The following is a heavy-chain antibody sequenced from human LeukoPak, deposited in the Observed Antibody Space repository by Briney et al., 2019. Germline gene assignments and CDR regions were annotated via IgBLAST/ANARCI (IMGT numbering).Heavy chain of an antibody. Sequence: ASVKVSCKASGYTFTSYGISWVRQAPGQGLEWMGWISAYNGNTNYAQKLQGRVTMTTDTSTSTAYMELRSLRSDDTAVHYCARDKRSGYSYENYYYGMDVWGQGTTVTVSS. CDR1: GYTFTSYG. D-gene: IGHD5-18*01. V-gene: IGHV1-18*01. CDR3: ARDKRSGYSYENYYYGMDV. J-gene: IGHJ6*02. CDR2: ISAYNGNT.